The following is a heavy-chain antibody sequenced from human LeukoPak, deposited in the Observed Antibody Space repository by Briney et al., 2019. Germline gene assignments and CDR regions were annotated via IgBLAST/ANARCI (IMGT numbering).Heavy chain of an antibody. Sequence: ASVKVSCKASGYTFTGYYMHWVRQAPGQGLEWMGRINPNSGGTNYAQKFQGRVTMTRDTSISTAYVELSRLRSDDTAVYYCARVRYGSGSYYFDYWGQGALVTVSS. CDR2: INPNSGGT. J-gene: IGHJ4*02. V-gene: IGHV1-2*06. D-gene: IGHD3-10*01. CDR1: GYTFTGYY. CDR3: ARVRYGSGSYYFDY.